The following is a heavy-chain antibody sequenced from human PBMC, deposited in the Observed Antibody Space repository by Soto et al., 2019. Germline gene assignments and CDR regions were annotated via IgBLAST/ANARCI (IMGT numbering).Heavy chain of an antibody. J-gene: IGHJ4*02. CDR1: GYTFTSYY. CDR2: IDPSGGST. V-gene: IGHV1-46*01. Sequence: ASVKVSCKASGYTFTSYYMHWVRQAPGQGLEWMGIIDPSGGSTSYAQKFQGRVTMTRDTSTSTVYMELSSLRSEDTAVYYCARGYYDSSGYHLWATTDYFDYWGQGTLVTVSS. CDR3: ARGYYDSSGYHLWATTDYFDY. D-gene: IGHD3-22*01.